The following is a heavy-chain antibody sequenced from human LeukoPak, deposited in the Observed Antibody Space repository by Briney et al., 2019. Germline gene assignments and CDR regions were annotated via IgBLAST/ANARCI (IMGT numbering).Heavy chain of an antibody. CDR1: GYTFTSYG. CDR3: ARAGSTSSNYYYYGMDV. CDR2: IGAYNGNT. V-gene: IGHV1-18*01. J-gene: IGHJ6*02. Sequence: ASVKVSCKASGYTFTSYGISWVRQAPGQGLEWMGWIGAYNGNTNYAQKLQGRVTMTTDTSTSTAYMELRSLRSDDTAVYYCARAGSTSSNYYYYGMDVWGQGTTVTVSS. D-gene: IGHD2-2*01.